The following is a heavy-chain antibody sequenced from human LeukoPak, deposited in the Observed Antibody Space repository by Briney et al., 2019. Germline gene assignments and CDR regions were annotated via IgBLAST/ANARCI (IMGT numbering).Heavy chain of an antibody. J-gene: IGHJ4*02. Sequence: SETLSLTCTVSGGSISSGSYYWGWIRQPPGKGLEWIGSIYYSGSTYYNPSLKSRVTISVDTSKNQFSLKLSSVTAADTAVYYCARHSGDGYNYVRYYFDYWGQGTLVTVSS. CDR1: GGSISSGSYY. V-gene: IGHV4-39*01. D-gene: IGHD5-24*01. CDR3: ARHSGDGYNYVRYYFDY. CDR2: IYYSGST.